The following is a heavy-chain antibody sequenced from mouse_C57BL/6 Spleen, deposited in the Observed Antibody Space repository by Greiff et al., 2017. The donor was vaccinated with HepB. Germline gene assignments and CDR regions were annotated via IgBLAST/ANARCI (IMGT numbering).Heavy chain of an antibody. Sequence: EVQRVESGGGLVQPGGSLSLSCAASGFTFTDYYMSWVRQPPGKALEWLGFIRNKANGYTTEYSASVKGRFTISRDNSQSILYLQMNALRAEDSATYYCARYYGTGRYWYFDVWGTGTTVTVSS. V-gene: IGHV7-3*01. D-gene: IGHD4-1*01. CDR3: ARYYGTGRYWYFDV. CDR1: GFTFTDYY. J-gene: IGHJ1*03. CDR2: IRNKANGYTT.